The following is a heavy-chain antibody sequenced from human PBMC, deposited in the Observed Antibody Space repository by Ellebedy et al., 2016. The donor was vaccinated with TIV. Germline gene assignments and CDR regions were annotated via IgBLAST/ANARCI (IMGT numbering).Heavy chain of an antibody. CDR1: GRTFSSYA. J-gene: IGHJ4*02. CDR3: AAETPEHPRFGGNSYDGENY. D-gene: IGHD4-23*01. CDR2: IIPIFGTA. Sequence: AASVQVSCKASGRTFSSYAISWVRQPPGHGLEWMGGIIPIFGTANYAQKFQGRVTITADESTSTAYMELSSLRSEDTAVYYCAAETPEHPRFGGNSYDGENYWGQGTLVTVSS. V-gene: IGHV1-69*13.